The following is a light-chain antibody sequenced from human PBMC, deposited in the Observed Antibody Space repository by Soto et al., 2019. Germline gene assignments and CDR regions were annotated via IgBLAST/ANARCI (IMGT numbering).Light chain of an antibody. CDR1: QSVRGY. J-gene: IGKJ5*01. CDR2: DAY. CDR3: QQRHMWPIT. V-gene: IGKV3-11*01. Sequence: EIVLTQSPATLSLSPGERATLSCRASQSVRGYLAWYQQKPGQAPRLLIYDAYNRATGIPPRFSGSGSGTDFTLTISSLEPEDSAVYYCQQRHMWPITFGQGTRLEI.